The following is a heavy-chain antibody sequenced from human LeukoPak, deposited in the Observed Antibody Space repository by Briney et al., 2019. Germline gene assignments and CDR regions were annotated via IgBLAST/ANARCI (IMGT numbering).Heavy chain of an antibody. D-gene: IGHD2-8*01. V-gene: IGHV3-11*01. Sequence: GGSLSLSCVVSGFSFSDSYMTWIRQTPGKGLESLAYISGSGSDIYYADSVKGRFTISRDNAKNSLYLQMNSLRPEDTALYYCSTDPRLLIYWGHGTLVTVSS. CDR1: GFSFSDSY. J-gene: IGHJ4*01. CDR2: ISGSGSDI. CDR3: STDPRLLIY.